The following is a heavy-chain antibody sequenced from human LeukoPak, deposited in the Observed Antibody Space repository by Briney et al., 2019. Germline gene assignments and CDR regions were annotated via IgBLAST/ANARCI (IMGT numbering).Heavy chain of an antibody. CDR1: GYSFTTYW. CDR2: IFPGDSDT. D-gene: IGHD6-6*01. J-gene: IGHJ4*02. CDR3: ARVRHSTASGVDY. Sequence: GESLKISCKGSGYSFTTYWIGWVRQMPGKGLEWMGIIFPGDSDTRYSPSFQGHITISADKSISTAYVQWNSLKASDTAMYYCARVRHSTASGVDYCGQGTLVTVSS. V-gene: IGHV5-51*01.